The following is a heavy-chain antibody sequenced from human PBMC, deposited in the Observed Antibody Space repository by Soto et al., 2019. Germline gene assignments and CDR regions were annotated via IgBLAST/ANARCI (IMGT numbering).Heavy chain of an antibody. D-gene: IGHD3-22*01. J-gene: IGHJ4*02. CDR3: ARMRSDYDSSGLDY. CDR2: IDWDEDR. V-gene: IGHV2-70*04. CDR1: GFSLSTSGMR. Sequence: SGPTLVNPTETLTPTCTFSGFSLSTSGMRVSWIRQAPGKALEWLARIDWDEDRFYSTSLKTRLTISKDTSKNQVVLTMTKMDPVDTATYYCARMRSDYDSSGLDYWGQGILVTVSS.